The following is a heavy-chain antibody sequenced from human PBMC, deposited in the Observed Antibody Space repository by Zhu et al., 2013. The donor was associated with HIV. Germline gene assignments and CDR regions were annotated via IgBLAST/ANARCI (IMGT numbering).Heavy chain of an antibody. Sequence: EVQLVESGGGLVQPGRSLRLSCTASGFTFGDYAMSWVRQAPGKGLEWVGFIRSKAYGGTTEYAASVKGRFTISRDDSKSIAYLQMNSLKTEDTAVYYCTRVWTQYSSSWYFEYYYGMDVWGQGTTVTVSS. CDR3: TRVWTQYSSSWYFEYYYGMDV. CDR1: GFTFGDYA. J-gene: IGHJ6*02. V-gene: IGHV3-49*04. CDR2: IRSKAYGGTT. D-gene: IGHD6-13*01.